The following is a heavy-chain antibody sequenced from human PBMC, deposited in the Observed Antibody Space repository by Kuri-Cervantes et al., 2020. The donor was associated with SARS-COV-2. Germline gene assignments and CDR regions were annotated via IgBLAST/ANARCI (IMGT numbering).Heavy chain of an antibody. Sequence: SVKVSCKASGGTFNNYVISWVRQAPGQGLEWMGEIIPVFGRRDYAQKFKGRVAITTDASASTVYMELSNLRSEDTAVYYCTRAPGCGSCPKWFDPWGQGTLVTVSS. CDR1: GGTFNNYV. V-gene: IGHV1-69*05. D-gene: IGHD1-26*01. CDR3: TRAPGCGSCPKWFDP. J-gene: IGHJ5*02. CDR2: IIPVFGRR.